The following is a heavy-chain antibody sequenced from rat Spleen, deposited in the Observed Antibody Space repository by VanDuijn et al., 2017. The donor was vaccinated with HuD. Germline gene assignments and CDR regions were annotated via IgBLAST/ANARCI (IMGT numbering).Heavy chain of an antibody. CDR3: TTENYWFAY. CDR1: GFTFSEYY. V-gene: IGHV5-22*01. J-gene: IGHJ3*01. Sequence: EVQLVESGGGLVQPGRSLKLSCAASGFTFSEYYMAWVRQASKKGLEWVASISYEGSSAYYGDSVKGRFTISRDNAKSTLYLQMNSLRSEDTATYFCTTENYWFAYWGQGTLVTVSP. CDR2: ISYEGSSA.